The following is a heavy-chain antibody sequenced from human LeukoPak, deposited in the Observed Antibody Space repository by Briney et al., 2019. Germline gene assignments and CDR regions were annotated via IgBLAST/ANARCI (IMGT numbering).Heavy chain of an antibody. CDR2: IFYSGST. V-gene: IGHV4-39*07. CDR1: SGSISTSNYY. Sequence: SETLSLTCTVSSGSISTSNYYWGWVRQPPGKALEWIGNIFYSGSTYYSPSLKSRVTISVDTSKNQFSLKLSSVTAADTAVYFCARVSWFPGTSYYYIDVWGKGTTVTVSS. CDR3: ARVSWFPGTSYYYIDV. J-gene: IGHJ6*03. D-gene: IGHD1-1*01.